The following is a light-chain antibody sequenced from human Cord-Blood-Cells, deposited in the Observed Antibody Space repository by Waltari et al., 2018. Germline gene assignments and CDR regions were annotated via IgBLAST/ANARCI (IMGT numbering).Light chain of an antibody. J-gene: IGKJ3*01. CDR2: AAS. Sequence: DIRITQSSSSLAASLGAIDTITYRTSQSISSDVNWYQQKPGKAPKLLIYAASSLQSGVPSRFSGSGSGTDFTLTISSLQPEDFATYYCQQSYSTLFTFGPGTKVDIK. CDR3: QQSYSTLFT. CDR1: QSISSD. V-gene: IGKV1-39*01.